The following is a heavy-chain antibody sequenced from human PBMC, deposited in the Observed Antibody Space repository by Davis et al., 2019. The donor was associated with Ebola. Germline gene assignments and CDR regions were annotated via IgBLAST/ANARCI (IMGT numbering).Heavy chain of an antibody. D-gene: IGHD2-21*02. CDR1: GFTFSSYA. J-gene: IGHJ4*02. CDR2: ISGSGGST. V-gene: IGHV3-23*01. CDR3: AKLPQLYCGGDCYSSH. Sequence: PGGSLRLSCAASGFTFSSYAMSWVRQAPGKGLEWVSAISGSGGSTYYADSVKGRFTISRDNSKNTLYLQMNSLRAEDTAVYYCAKLPQLYCGGDCYSSHWGQGTLVTVSS.